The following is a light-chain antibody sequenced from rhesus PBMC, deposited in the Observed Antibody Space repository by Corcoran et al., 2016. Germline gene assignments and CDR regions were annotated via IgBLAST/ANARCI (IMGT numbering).Light chain of an antibody. CDR3: QQYNSDPLT. J-gene: IGKJ4*01. V-gene: IGKV1-37*01. Sequence: DIQMTQSPSSLSASVGDRVTLTCRASQGIGSFLAWYQQKPGKDPKPLIYSASNLENGVPSRFSGSGSETEFTLTISSLQPEDFATYFCQQYNSDPLTFGGGTKVEIK. CDR2: SAS. CDR1: QGIGSF.